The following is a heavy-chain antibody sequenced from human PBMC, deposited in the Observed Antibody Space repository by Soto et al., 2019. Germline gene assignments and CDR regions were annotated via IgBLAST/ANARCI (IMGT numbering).Heavy chain of an antibody. CDR3: ARVPDV. V-gene: IGHV4-39*07. Sequence: LSLTCTVSGGSISSSSYYWGWIRQPPGKGLEWIGYIYHSGTTYYNPSLKSRVTISVDRSKNQFSLKLSSVTAADTAVYYCARVPDVWGQGTTVTVSS. CDR2: IYHSGTT. CDR1: GGSISSSSYY. J-gene: IGHJ6*02.